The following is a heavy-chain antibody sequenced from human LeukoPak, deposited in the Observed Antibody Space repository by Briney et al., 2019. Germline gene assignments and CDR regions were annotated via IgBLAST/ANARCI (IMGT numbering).Heavy chain of an antibody. J-gene: IGHJ5*02. CDR2: IYTSGST. CDR3: ARENGYYDSSGYLPVRWFDP. Sequence: KPSETLSLTCTVSGGSISSFYWSWIRQPAGKGLEWIGRIYTSGSTNYNPSLKSRVTMSIDTSKNQFSLKLSSVTAADTAVYYCARENGYYDSSGYLPVRWFDPWGQGTLVTVSS. V-gene: IGHV4-4*07. CDR1: GGSISSFY. D-gene: IGHD3-22*01.